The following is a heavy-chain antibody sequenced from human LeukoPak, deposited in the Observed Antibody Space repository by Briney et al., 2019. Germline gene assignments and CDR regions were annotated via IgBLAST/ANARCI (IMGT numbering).Heavy chain of an antibody. D-gene: IGHD2-15*01. CDR1: GFTFSSYE. J-gene: IGHJ4*02. Sequence: PGGSLRLSCAASGFTFSSYEMNWVRQAPGKGLEWVSYISSSGSTIYYADSVKGRFTISRDNAKNSLYLQMNSLRAEDTAVYYCARVDCSGGSCYFDYWGQGTLVTVSS. V-gene: IGHV3-48*03. CDR2: ISSSGSTI. CDR3: ARVDCSGGSCYFDY.